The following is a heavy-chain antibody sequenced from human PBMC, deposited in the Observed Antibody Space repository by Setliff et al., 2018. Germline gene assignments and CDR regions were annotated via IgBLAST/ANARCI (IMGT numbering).Heavy chain of an antibody. CDR3: ARRHCSGGSCYSLNYFDY. D-gene: IGHD2-15*01. J-gene: IGHJ4*02. Sequence: SETLSLTCAVSGGSISSNGYYWTWIRQHPEKGLEWIGYIYYRGSTYYNPSLESRVAISVDTSNNQFSLKLSSVTAADTAVYYCARRHCSGGSCYSLNYFDYWGQGTLVTVSS. CDR2: IYYRGST. CDR1: GGSISSNGYY. V-gene: IGHV4-31*11.